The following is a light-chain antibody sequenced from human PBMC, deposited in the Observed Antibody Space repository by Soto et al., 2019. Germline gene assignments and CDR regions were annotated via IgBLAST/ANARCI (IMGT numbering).Light chain of an antibody. V-gene: IGKV1-9*01. Sequence: DIQITPSPSSPSASVRDKVPITFRASQGISSYLTWYQQKPGKAPKVLIYVASTLQSGVPSRFSGSGSGTDFTLTISSLQPEDSATYYCQQLNSFPITFGQGTRLEIK. CDR3: QQLNSFPIT. CDR1: QGISSY. CDR2: VAS. J-gene: IGKJ5*01.